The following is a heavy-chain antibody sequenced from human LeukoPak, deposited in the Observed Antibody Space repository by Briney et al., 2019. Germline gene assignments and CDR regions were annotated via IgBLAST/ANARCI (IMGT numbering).Heavy chain of an antibody. J-gene: IGHJ4*02. V-gene: IGHV1-18*01. Sequence: ASVKVSCKASGYTFTSYGISWVRQAPGQGLEWMGWISAYNGNTNYAQKLQGRVTMTTDTSTSTAYMELRSLRSDDTAVYYCAKSRFLEWFTDYWGQGTLVTVSS. CDR1: GYTFTSYG. CDR3: AKSRFLEWFTDY. CDR2: ISAYNGNT. D-gene: IGHD3-3*01.